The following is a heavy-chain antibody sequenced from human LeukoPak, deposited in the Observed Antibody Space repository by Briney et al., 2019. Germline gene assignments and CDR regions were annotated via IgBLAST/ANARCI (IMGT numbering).Heavy chain of an antibody. Sequence: ASVKVSCKASGYTFDTYGIIWVRQAPGQGLEGMGWISVFNGNTNYAQKLQGRVTLTTDKSTSTAYMELKSLRSDDTAVYYCARVAATTLGTGWFDPWGQGTLVTVSS. CDR3: ARVAATTLGTGWFDP. V-gene: IGHV1-18*01. D-gene: IGHD2-15*01. J-gene: IGHJ5*02. CDR1: GYTFDTYG. CDR2: ISVFNGNT.